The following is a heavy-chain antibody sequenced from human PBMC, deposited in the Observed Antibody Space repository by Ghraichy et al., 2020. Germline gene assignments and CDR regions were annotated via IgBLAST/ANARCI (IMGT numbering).Heavy chain of an antibody. V-gene: IGHV1-69*13. CDR1: GGTFSSYA. CDR3: ARTPYYYDSSGYYYEYFQH. Sequence: SVKVSCKASGGTFSSYAISWVRQAPGQGLEWMGGIIPIFGTANYAQKFQGRVTITADESTSTAYMELSSLRSEDTAVYYCARTPYYYDSSGYYYEYFQHWGQGTLVTVSS. D-gene: IGHD3-22*01. CDR2: IIPIFGTA. J-gene: IGHJ1*01.